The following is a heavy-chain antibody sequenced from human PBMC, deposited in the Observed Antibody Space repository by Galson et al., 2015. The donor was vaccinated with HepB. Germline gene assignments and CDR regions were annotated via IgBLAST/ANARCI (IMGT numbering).Heavy chain of an antibody. Sequence: SVKVSCKASGGTFSSYAISWVRQAPGQGLEWMGGIIPIFGTANYAQKFQGRVTITADESTSTAYMELSSLRSEDTAVYYCARVGCSSTSCYTTRAEYFQHWGQGTLVTVSS. CDR2: IIPIFGTA. V-gene: IGHV1-69*13. J-gene: IGHJ1*01. CDR1: GGTFSSYA. CDR3: ARVGCSSTSCYTTRAEYFQH. D-gene: IGHD2-2*02.